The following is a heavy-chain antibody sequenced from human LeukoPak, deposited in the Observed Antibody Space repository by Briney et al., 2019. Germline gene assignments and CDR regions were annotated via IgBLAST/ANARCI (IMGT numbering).Heavy chain of an antibody. J-gene: IGHJ4*02. CDR3: AREREYNYGHMLGY. CDR1: GFTFSSYS. Sequence: GGPLRLSCAASGFTFSSYSMNWVRQAPGKGLEWVSYISSSSSTIYYADSVKGRFTISRDNAKNSLYLQMNSLRAEDTAVYYCAREREYNYGHMLGYWGQGTLVTVSS. V-gene: IGHV3-48*01. D-gene: IGHD5-18*01. CDR2: ISSSSSTI.